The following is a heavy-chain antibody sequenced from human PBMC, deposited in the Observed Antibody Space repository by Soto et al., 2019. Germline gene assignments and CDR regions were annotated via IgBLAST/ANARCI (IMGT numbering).Heavy chain of an antibody. J-gene: IGHJ5*02. CDR2: IWYDGSNK. CDR3: ARGPIAAAGTGNWFDP. CDR1: GFTFSSYG. Sequence: QVQLVESGGGVVQPGRSLRLSCAASGFTFSSYGMHWVRQAPGKGLEWVAVIWYDGSNKYYADSVKGRLTISRDNSKNTLYLQMNSLRAEDTAVYYCARGPIAAAGTGNWFDPWGQGTLVTVSS. V-gene: IGHV3-33*01. D-gene: IGHD6-13*01.